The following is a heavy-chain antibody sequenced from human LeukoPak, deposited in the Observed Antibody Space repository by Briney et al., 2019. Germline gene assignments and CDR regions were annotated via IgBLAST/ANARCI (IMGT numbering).Heavy chain of an antibody. CDR2: ISSSGSTI. D-gene: IGHD3-22*01. CDR1: GFTFSSYE. J-gene: IGHJ4*02. Sequence: GGSLRLSCAASGFTFSSYEMNWVRQAPGKGLEWVSYISSSGSTIYYADFVKGRFTISRDNAKNSLYLQMNSLRAEDTAVYYCASLPRYDSSGYYYEDYFDYWGQGTLVTVSS. CDR3: ASLPRYDSSGYYYEDYFDY. V-gene: IGHV3-48*03.